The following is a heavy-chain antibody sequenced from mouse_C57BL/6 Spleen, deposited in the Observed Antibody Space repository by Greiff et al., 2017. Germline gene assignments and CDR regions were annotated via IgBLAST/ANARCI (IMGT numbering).Heavy chain of an antibody. CDR1: GFSLSTSGMG. J-gene: IGHJ3*01. CDR2: IYWDDDK. D-gene: IGHD1-1*01. Sequence: QVTLKESGPGILQSSQTLSLTCSFSGFSLSTSGMGVSWIRQPSGKGLEWLAHIYWDDDKRYNPSLKSRLTISKDTSRNQVFLKITSVDTADTATYYCARGDYYGSSYVPWFAYWGQGTLVTVSA. V-gene: IGHV8-12*01. CDR3: ARGDYYGSSYVPWFAY.